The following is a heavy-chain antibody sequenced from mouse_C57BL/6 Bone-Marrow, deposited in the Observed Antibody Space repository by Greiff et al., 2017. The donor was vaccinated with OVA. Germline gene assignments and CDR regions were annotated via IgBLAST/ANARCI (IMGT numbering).Heavy chain of an antibody. J-gene: IGHJ3*01. V-gene: IGHV1-74*01. CDR2: IHPSDSDT. CDR3: AIFLYDYSWFAY. D-gene: IGHD2-4*01. CDR1: GYTFTSYW. Sequence: VQLQQPGAELVKPGASVKVSCKASGYTFTSYWMHWVKQRPGQGLEWIGRIHPSDSDTNYNQKFKGKATFTVDKSSSTAYMQLSSLTSEDSAVYYCAIFLYDYSWFAYWGQGTLVTVSA.